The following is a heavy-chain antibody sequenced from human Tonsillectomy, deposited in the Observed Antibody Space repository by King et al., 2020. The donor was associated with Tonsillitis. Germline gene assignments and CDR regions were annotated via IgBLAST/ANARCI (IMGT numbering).Heavy chain of an antibody. J-gene: IGHJ3*02. Sequence: VQLVEAGGGVVQPGRSLRLSCAASGFTFSSYGMHWVRQAPGKGLEWVASVSYEGINKYYADSVKGRFTISRDNSKKTLYLQMNNLIPEDTAVYYCANPGLLWFVESPRQGGAFDIWGQGTMVTVSS. CDR3: ANPGLLWFVESPRQGGAFDI. D-gene: IGHD3-10*01. CDR2: VSYEGINK. CDR1: GFTFSSYG. V-gene: IGHV3-30*18.